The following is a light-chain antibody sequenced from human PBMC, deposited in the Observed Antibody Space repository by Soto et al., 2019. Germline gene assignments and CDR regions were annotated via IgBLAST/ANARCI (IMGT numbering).Light chain of an antibody. CDR2: DVT. CDR3: SSYTSTNTVV. V-gene: IGLV2-14*03. J-gene: IGLJ2*01. CDR1: KSDIGGYNF. Sequence: QSVLTQPASVSGSPGQSITISCTGTKSDIGGYNFVSWYQQHPGKAPKLMFYDVTNRPSGVSNRFSGSKSGKTASLTISGLQAEDEAVYYCSSYTSTNTVVFGGGTKVTVL.